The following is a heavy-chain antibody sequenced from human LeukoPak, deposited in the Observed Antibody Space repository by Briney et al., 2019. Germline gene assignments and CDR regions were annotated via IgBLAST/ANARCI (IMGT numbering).Heavy chain of an antibody. V-gene: IGHV1-69*05. D-gene: IGHD2-15*01. CDR2: IIPIFGTA. CDR1: GGTFSSYA. CDR3: ARLLYYCSGGSCSHRHFDY. Sequence: SVKVSCKASGGTFSSYAINWVRQAPGQGLEWMGGIIPIFGTANYAQKFQGRVTITTDESTSTAYMGLSSLRSEDTAVYYCARLLYYCSGGSCSHRHFDYWGQGTLVTVSS. J-gene: IGHJ4*02.